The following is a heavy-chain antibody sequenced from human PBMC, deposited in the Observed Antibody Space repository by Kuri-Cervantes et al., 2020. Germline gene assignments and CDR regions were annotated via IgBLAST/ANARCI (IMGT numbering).Heavy chain of an antibody. D-gene: IGHD2-2*01. CDR2: IYYSGST. CDR1: GGSISSGDYY. CDR3: ARQYCSSTSCYFGFDP. J-gene: IGHJ5*02. V-gene: IGHV4-30-4*01. Sequence: SCTVSGGSISSGDYYWSWIRQPPGKGLEWIGYIYYSGSTYYNPSLKSRVTISVDRSKNQFSLKLSSVTAADTAVYYCARQYCSSTSCYFGFDPWGQGTLVTVYS.